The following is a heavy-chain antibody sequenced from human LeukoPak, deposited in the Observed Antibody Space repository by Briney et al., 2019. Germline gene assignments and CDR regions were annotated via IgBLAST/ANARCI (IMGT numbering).Heavy chain of an antibody. V-gene: IGHV1-69*05. CDR3: ARDRMVRGVIIFSFDY. CDR2: IIPIFGTA. D-gene: IGHD3-10*01. CDR1: GGTFSSYA. J-gene: IGHJ4*02. Sequence: SVKVSCKASGGTFSSYAISWVRQAPEQGLEWMGRIIPIFGTANYAQKFQGRVTITTDESTSTAYMELSSLRSEDTAVYYCARDRMVRGVIIFSFDYWGQGTLVTVSS.